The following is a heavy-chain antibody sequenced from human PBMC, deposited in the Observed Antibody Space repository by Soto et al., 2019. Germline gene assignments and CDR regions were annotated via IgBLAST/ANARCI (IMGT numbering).Heavy chain of an antibody. CDR3: ARHPLWDRSRFDP. CDR1: GGAISSYY. D-gene: IGHD1-26*01. CDR2: IHHTGHT. Sequence: QVQLQQSGPGLVRPSETLSLTCTVSGGAISSYYWSWIRQPPGKGLEWIGWIHHTGHTMYNPSLESRLTTSLDPSKTRCSLRLNSVPAADPAVYYCARHPLWDRSRFDPWGQGSLVTVSS. V-gene: IGHV4-59*08. J-gene: IGHJ5*02.